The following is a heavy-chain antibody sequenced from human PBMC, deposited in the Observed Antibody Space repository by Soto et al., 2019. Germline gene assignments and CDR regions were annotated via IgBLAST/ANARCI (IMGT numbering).Heavy chain of an antibody. D-gene: IGHD4-17*01. Sequence: QVQLVQSGAEVKKPGSSVKVSCKASGGTFSSYAISWVRQAPGQGLEWMGGIIPIFGTANYAQKFQGRVTITPDESTSTAYMELSSLRSEDTAVYYCARGLTTVTTWYYYYGMDVWGQGTTVTVSS. J-gene: IGHJ6*02. CDR1: GGTFSSYA. V-gene: IGHV1-69*05. CDR2: IIPIFGTA. CDR3: ARGLTTVTTWYYYYGMDV.